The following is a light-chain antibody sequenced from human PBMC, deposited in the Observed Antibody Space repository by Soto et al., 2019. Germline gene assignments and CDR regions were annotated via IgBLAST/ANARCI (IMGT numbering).Light chain of an antibody. J-gene: IGKJ4*01. CDR1: QGISNF. CDR3: QKYNGVPLT. V-gene: IGKV1-27*01. Sequence: DIQMTQSPSSLSASVGDRVTITCRASQGISNFLAWYQQRPGKVPKVLISAASTLHPGVPSRFSGSGFETEFTLTISSLQPEDVATYYCQKYNGVPLTFGGGTKVEI. CDR2: AAS.